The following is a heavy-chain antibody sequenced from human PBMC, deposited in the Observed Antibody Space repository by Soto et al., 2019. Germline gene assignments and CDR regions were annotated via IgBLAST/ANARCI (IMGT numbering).Heavy chain of an antibody. J-gene: IGHJ6*03. CDR1: GGSISSYY. Sequence: SETLSLTCTVSGGSISSYYWSWIRQPPGKGLEWIGYIYYSGSTNYNPSLKSRVTISVDTSKNQFSLKLSSVTAADTAVYYCAVGAGFGYYYYMDVWGKGTTVTVSS. CDR2: IYYSGST. D-gene: IGHD1-26*01. V-gene: IGHV4-59*08. CDR3: AVGAGFGYYYYMDV.